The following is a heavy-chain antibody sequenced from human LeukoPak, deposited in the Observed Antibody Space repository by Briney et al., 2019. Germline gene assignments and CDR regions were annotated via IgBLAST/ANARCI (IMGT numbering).Heavy chain of an antibody. J-gene: IGHJ4*02. CDR3: AKDPYSNYEGYFDY. CDR1: GFTFSSYA. V-gene: IGHV3-23*01. D-gene: IGHD4-11*01. Sequence: PGGSLRLSCAASGFTFSSYAMSWVRQAPGKGLEWVSAISGSGGSTYYADSVKGRFTISRDNSKNTRYLQMNSLRAEDTAVYYCAKDPYSNYEGYFDYWGQGTLVTVSS. CDR2: ISGSGGST.